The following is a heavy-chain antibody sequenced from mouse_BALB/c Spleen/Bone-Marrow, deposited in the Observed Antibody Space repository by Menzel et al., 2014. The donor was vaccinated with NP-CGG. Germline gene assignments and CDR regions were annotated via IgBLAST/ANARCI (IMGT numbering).Heavy chain of an antibody. D-gene: IGHD2-3*01. CDR2: IYPGDGDT. Sequence: QVQLQQSGADLVRPGSSVKISCKASGYAFSNYWMNWVKQRPGQGLEWIGLIYPGDGDTNYNGKFKGKATLTADKSSSTAYMQLSSLTSEDSAVYFCARCDGYSYYFDYWGQGTTLTVSS. CDR3: ARCDGYSYYFDY. CDR1: GYAFSNYW. J-gene: IGHJ2*01. V-gene: IGHV1-80*01.